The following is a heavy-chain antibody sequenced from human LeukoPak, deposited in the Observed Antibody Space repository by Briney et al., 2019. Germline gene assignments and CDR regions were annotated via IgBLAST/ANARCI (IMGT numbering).Heavy chain of an antibody. V-gene: IGHV1-46*01. CDR1: GYTFTSYY. Sequence: GAAVKVSCEASGYTFTSYYMHWVRQAPVQGLEWMGIINPSGGSTSYAQKFQGRVTMTRDMSISTAYMELSRLRSDDTAVYYCARDRTKYCRSTSCPLDYWGQGTLVTVSS. CDR3: ARDRTKYCRSTSCPLDY. J-gene: IGHJ4*02. CDR2: INPSGGST. D-gene: IGHD2-2*01.